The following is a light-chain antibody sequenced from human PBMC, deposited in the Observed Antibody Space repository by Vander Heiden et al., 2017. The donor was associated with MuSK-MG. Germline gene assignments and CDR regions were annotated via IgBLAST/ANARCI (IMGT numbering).Light chain of an antibody. CDR2: DAS. CDR1: RSVGRW. J-gene: IGKJ1*01. Sequence: DIQMTQSPSTLSASVGDRVTITCRASRSVGRWLAWDQQKPGTDPNLLIYDASTLESGVQSRFSGSDSGTEFTLTINNLQAEDFANYYTLHYHTFSFGQGTKVEI. V-gene: IGKV1-5*01. CDR3: LHYHTFS.